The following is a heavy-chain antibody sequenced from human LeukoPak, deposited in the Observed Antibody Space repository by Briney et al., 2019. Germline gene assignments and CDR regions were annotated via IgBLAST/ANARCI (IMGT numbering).Heavy chain of an antibody. D-gene: IGHD3-9*01. CDR1: GFTFSSSS. CDR2: ISSNGSGT. CDR3: AKVASSTGYYGPFDY. V-gene: IGHV3-64*01. Sequence: RAGGSLRLSCAASGFTFSSSSMHWVRQAPGKGLEYVSGISSNGSGTYSANSVKGRFTISRDNSKNSLYLQMNSLRAEDTALYYCAKVASSTGYYGPFDYWGQGTLVTVSS. J-gene: IGHJ4*02.